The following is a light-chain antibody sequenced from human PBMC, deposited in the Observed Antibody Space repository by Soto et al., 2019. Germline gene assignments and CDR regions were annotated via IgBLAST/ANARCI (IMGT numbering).Light chain of an antibody. V-gene: IGKV3-20*01. CDR3: QQYGSSPLT. J-gene: IGKJ4*01. CDR2: GAS. Sequence: EIVLTQSPGTLSLSPGERATLSCRASQSVSSSYLVWYQQRPGQAPRLLIYGASSRATGIPDRFSGSGSGTDFTLTISRLEPEDFAVYYCQQYGSSPLTFGGWTKVEIK. CDR1: QSVSSSY.